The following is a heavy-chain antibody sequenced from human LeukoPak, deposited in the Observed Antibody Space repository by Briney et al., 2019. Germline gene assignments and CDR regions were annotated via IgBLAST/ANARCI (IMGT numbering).Heavy chain of an antibody. V-gene: IGHV3-48*04. CDR1: GFTFSSYW. D-gene: IGHD3-22*01. Sequence: GGSLRLSCAASGFTFSSYWMSWVRQAPGKGLEWVSYISSSGRTIYYADSVKGRFTISRDNAKNSLYLQMNSLRAEDTAVYYCARGSSGYLPYFDYWGQGTLVTVSS. J-gene: IGHJ4*02. CDR2: ISSSGRTI. CDR3: ARGSSGYLPYFDY.